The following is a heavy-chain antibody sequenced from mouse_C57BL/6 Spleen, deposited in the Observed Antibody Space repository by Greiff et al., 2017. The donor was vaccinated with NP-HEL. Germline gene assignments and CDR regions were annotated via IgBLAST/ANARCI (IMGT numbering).Heavy chain of an antibody. CDR1: GYTFTSYW. CDR3: ARGGENYAMDY. V-gene: IGHV1-64*01. Sequence: VQLQQSGAELVKPGASVKLSCKASGYTFTSYWMHWVKQRPGQGLEWIGMIHPNSGSTNYNEKFKSKATLTVDKSSSTAYMQLSSLTSEDSAVYYCARGGENYAMDYWGQGTSVTVSS. J-gene: IGHJ4*01. CDR2: IHPNSGST.